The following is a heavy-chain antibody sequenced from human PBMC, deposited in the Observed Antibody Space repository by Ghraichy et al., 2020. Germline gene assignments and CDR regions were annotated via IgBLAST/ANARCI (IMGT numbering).Heavy chain of an antibody. D-gene: IGHD2-2*01. V-gene: IGHV3-30*18. CDR1: GFTFSSYG. CDR3: AKDDVLSSTSGMGY. Sequence: LSLTCAASGFTFSSYGMHWVRQAPGKGLEWVAVISYDGSNKYYADSVKGRLTISRDNSKTTLYLQMNSLRPEDTAVYYCAKDDVLSSTSGMGYWGQGTLVTVSS. J-gene: IGHJ4*02. CDR2: ISYDGSNK.